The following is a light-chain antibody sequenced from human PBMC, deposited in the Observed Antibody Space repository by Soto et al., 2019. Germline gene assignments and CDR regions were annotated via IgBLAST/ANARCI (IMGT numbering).Light chain of an antibody. J-gene: IGLJ1*01. Sequence: QSVLTQPASVSVSPGQSIAISCTGTSSDVGGYNYVSWYQQHPGKAPKLMIYDVSYRPSGVSNRFSGSKSGNTASLTISGLQAEDEADYYCSSYTSSTTYFFGTGTKVTVL. CDR2: DVS. CDR1: SSDVGGYNY. CDR3: SSYTSSTTYF. V-gene: IGLV2-14*01.